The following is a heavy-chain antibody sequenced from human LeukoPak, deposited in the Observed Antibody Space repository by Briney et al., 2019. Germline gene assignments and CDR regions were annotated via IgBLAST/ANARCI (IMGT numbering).Heavy chain of an antibody. D-gene: IGHD2/OR15-2a*01. J-gene: IGHJ4*02. V-gene: IGHV3-23*01. Sequence: PGGSLRNSCAASGFNFNAYAMTWVRQAPGKGLEWVSSISKNGKTTFYKDSVKGRFTISRDNSKDTLHLQMDRLRAEDTALYFCAKDHDNTYYYYYFDSWGPGTLVTVSS. CDR2: ISKNGKTT. CDR3: AKDHDNTYYYYYFDS. CDR1: GFNFNAYA.